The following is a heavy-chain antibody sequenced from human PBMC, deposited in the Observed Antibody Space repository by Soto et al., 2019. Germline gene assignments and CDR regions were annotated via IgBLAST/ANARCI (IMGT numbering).Heavy chain of an antibody. V-gene: IGHV1-18*01. Sequence: ASVKVSCKASGYTFTSYGISWVRQAPGQGLEWMGWISAHNGNTNHAQKLQGRVTMTTDTSTSTAYMELRSLRSDDTAVYYCARDAAVGLFDYWGQGALVTVSS. CDR2: ISAHNGNT. D-gene: IGHD1-26*01. CDR1: GYTFTSYG. J-gene: IGHJ4*02. CDR3: ARDAAVGLFDY.